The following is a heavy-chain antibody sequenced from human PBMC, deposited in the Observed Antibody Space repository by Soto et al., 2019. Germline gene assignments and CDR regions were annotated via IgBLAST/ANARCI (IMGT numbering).Heavy chain of an antibody. Sequence: EVQLVESGGGLVQPGGSVIISCAASGFTFSGSAIHWVRQASGKGLEWLGRIKTRSYNYATAYTASLKGRFTISRDDSKNTAYMQMNSLKTEYTAVYFCSRLWAGGDDRDSPPYYLDSWGQGTLVTVSS. CDR3: SRLWAGGDDRDSPPYYLDS. CDR2: IKTRSYNYAT. CDR1: GFTFSGSA. J-gene: IGHJ4*02. V-gene: IGHV3-73*02. D-gene: IGHD3-16*01.